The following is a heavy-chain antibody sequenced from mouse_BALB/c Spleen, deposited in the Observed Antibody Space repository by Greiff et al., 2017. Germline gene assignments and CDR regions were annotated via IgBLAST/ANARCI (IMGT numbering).Heavy chain of an antibody. J-gene: IGHJ3*01. CDR3: ARDWDYGSSYSWFAY. Sequence: EVKLVESGGGLVQPGGSRKLSCAASGFTFSSFGMHWVHQAPEKGLEWVAYISSGSSTIYYADTVKGRFTISRDNPKNTLFLQMTSLRSEDTAMYYCARDWDYGSSYSWFAYWGQGTLVTVSA. CDR1: GFTFSSFG. V-gene: IGHV5-17*02. D-gene: IGHD1-1*01. CDR2: ISSGSSTI.